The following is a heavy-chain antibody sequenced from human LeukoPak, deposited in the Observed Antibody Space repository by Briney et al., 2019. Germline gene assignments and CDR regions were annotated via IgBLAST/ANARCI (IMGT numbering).Heavy chain of an antibody. V-gene: IGHV3-66*04. CDR1: GFTVSSDY. CDR2: IYTGGST. Sequence: GGSLRLSCAASGFTVSSDYMSWVRQAPGKGLEWVSVIYTGGSTYYADSVKGRFTVSRDNSKNTLYLQMNSLRAEDTAVYYCTRRFNNWFDSWGQGTLVTVSS. J-gene: IGHJ5*01. CDR3: TRRFNNWFDS.